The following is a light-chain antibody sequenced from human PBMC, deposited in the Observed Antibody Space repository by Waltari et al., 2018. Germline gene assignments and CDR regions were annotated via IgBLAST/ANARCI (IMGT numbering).Light chain of an antibody. CDR1: QGVLYSSNNNNY. V-gene: IGKV4-1*01. CDR2: WAS. J-gene: IGKJ2*01. Sequence: DIVMTQSPDSLAVSLGERATINCKSSQGVLYSSNNNNYLAWYQQKPGQSPKLLSYWASTRESGVPDRFSGSGSGADFTLTISTLQAEDVAVYYCQQYYSTPYTFGQGTRLEIK. CDR3: QQYYSTPYT.